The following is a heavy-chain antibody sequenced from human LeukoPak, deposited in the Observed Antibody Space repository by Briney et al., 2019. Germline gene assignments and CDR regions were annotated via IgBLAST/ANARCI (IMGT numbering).Heavy chain of an antibody. J-gene: IGHJ4*02. CDR2: INHSGST. Sequence: SETLSLTCAVYGGSFSGYYWSWIRQPPGKGLEWIGEINHSGSTNYNPSLKSRVTISVDTSKNQFSLKLSSVTAADTAVYYCARSSLYSSSPVHWDQGTLVTVSS. CDR1: GGSFSGYY. CDR3: ARSSLYSSSPVH. V-gene: IGHV4-34*01. D-gene: IGHD6-13*01.